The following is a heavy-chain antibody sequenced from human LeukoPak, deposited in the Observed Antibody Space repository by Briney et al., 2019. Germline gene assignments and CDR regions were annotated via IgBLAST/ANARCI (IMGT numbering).Heavy chain of an antibody. J-gene: IGHJ4*02. CDR1: GFTFSSYS. V-gene: IGHV3-21*01. CDR3: ARGDYYDRYYFDY. Sequence: PGGSLRLSCAAPGFTFSSYSMNWVRQAPGKGLEWVSSISSSSSYIYYADSVKGRFTISRDNAKNSLYLQMNSLRAEDTAVYYCARGDYYDRYYFDYWGQGTLVTVSS. CDR2: ISSSSSYI. D-gene: IGHD3-22*01.